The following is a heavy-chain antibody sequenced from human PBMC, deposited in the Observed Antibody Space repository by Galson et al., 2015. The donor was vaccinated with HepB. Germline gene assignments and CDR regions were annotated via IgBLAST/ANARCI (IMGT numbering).Heavy chain of an antibody. CDR2: IIPIFGTA. CDR1: GGTFRSYA. V-gene: IGHV1-69*13. J-gene: IGHJ6*02. D-gene: IGHD4-17*01. CDR3: ARGRTVTTPGVLDYGMDV. Sequence: SVKVSCKASGGTFRSYAISWVRQAPGQGLEWMGGIIPIFGTANYAQKFQGRVTITADESTSTAYMELSSLRSEDTAVFYCARGRTVTTPGVLDYGMDVWGQGTTVTVSS.